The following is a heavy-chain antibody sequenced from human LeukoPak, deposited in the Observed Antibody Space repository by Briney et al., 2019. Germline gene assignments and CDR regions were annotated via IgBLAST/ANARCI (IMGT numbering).Heavy chain of an antibody. D-gene: IGHD6-19*01. J-gene: IGHJ4*02. CDR3: ARDSPLSSGWYYFDY. CDR1: GGSISSYY. V-gene: IGHV4-59*12. Sequence: SETLSLTCTVSGGSISSYYWSWIRQPPGKGLEWIGYIYYSGSTNYNPSLKSRVTISVHTSKNQFSLKLSSVTAADTAVYYCARDSPLSSGWYYFDYWGQGTLVTVSS. CDR2: IYYSGST.